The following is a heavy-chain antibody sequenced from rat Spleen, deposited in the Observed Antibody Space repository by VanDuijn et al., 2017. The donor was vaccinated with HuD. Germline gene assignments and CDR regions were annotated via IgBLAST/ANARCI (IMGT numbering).Heavy chain of an antibody. V-gene: IGHV5-25*01. Sequence: EVQLVESGGGLVQPGRSMKLSCAASGLSFSNYDMAWVRQAPKKGLEWVASISSGGGITYYPDSVKGRFTISRDKAKSTLYLQMDSLRSEDTATYYCARFRSSIAAIGDYWGQGVMVTVSS. CDR1: GLSFSNYD. CDR2: ISSGGGIT. CDR3: ARFRSSIAAIGDY. D-gene: IGHD1-2*01. J-gene: IGHJ2*01.